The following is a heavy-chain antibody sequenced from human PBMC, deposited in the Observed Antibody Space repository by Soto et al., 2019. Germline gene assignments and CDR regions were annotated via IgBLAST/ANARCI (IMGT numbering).Heavy chain of an antibody. CDR3: ARDRVGAVTLDY. CDR1: GFTFRSYS. Sequence: GGSLSLSCAASGFTFRSYSMNWVRQAPGKGLEWVSSISSSSSYIYYADSVKGRFTISRDNAKNSLYLQMNSLRAEDTAVYYCARDRVGAVTLDYWGQGTLVTVSS. J-gene: IGHJ4*02. CDR2: ISSSSSYI. D-gene: IGHD1-26*01. V-gene: IGHV3-21*01.